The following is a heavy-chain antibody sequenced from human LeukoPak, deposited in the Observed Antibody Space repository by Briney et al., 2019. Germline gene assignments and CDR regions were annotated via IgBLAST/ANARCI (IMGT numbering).Heavy chain of an antibody. CDR1: GYTFTGYY. V-gene: IGHV1-18*04. Sequence: ASVKVSCKASGYTFTGYYMHWVRQAPGQGLEWMGWISAYNGNTNYAQKFQGRVIMTTDTLTSTAYMELMSLRSDDTAVYYCARFLIGGGSPHYFDYWGQGTLVTVSS. J-gene: IGHJ4*02. CDR3: ARFLIGGGSPHYFDY. CDR2: ISAYNGNT. D-gene: IGHD2-15*01.